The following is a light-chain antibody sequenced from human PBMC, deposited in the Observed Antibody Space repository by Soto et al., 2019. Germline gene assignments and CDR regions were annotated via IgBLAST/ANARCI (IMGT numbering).Light chain of an antibody. CDR2: TAS. Sequence: DIQMTQSPSSVSASVGDRVTITCRASKGISSLLARYQQKPGKAPNLLIHTASSLQSGVPSRFSGSGSGTDFTLTISSLQPEDFATYYCQEANSFPLTFGGGTKVEIK. CDR3: QEANSFPLT. J-gene: IGKJ4*01. CDR1: KGISSL. V-gene: IGKV1-12*01.